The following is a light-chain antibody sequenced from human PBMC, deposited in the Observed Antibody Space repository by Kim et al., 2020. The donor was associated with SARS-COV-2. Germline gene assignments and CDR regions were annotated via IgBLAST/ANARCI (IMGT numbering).Light chain of an antibody. Sequence: SYELTQPPSVSVAPGKTARITCGGNNIGSKSVHWYQQKPGQAPVLVIYYDSDRPSGIPERFSGSNSGNPATLTISRVEAGDEAVYNCQVWDTSSDHLVFG. CDR2: YDS. V-gene: IGLV3-21*04. CDR3: QVWDTSSDHLV. J-gene: IGLJ3*02. CDR1: NIGSKS.